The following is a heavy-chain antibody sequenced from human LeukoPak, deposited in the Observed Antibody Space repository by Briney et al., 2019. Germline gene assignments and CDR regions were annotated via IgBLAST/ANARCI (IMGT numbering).Heavy chain of an antibody. CDR3: AKAGAYSSSSPAGV. Sequence: PGGSLRLSCAASGLTFSSYWMSWVRPTPGKGLEWVAIILQDGSEKHYVASVKGRFTISRDNAKNPVYLQMNGLRAEDTAVYYCAKAGAYSSSSPAGVGGQGTLVTVSS. CDR2: ILQDGSEK. CDR1: GLTFSSYW. J-gene: IGHJ4*02. V-gene: IGHV3-7*01. D-gene: IGHD6-6*01.